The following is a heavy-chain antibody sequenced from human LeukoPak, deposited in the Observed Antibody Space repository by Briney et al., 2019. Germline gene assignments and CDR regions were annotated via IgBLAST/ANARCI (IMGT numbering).Heavy chain of an antibody. V-gene: IGHV3-66*01. J-gene: IGHJ4*02. CDR3: ARDGGAAAVHFDY. CDR1: GFTVSSNY. Sequence: GGSLRLSCAASGFTVSSNYMSWVRQAPGKGLEWVSVIYSGGSTYYADSVKGRFTIPRDNSKNTLYLQMNSLRAEDTAVYYCARDGGAAAVHFDYWGQGTLVTVSS. D-gene: IGHD6-13*01. CDR2: IYSGGST.